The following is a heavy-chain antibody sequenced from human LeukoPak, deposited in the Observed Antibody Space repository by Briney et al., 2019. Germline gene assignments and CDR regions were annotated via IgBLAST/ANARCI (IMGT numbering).Heavy chain of an antibody. D-gene: IGHD1-1*01. CDR1: GGTFSSYA. CDR2: IIPIFGTA. Sequence: RSSVKVSCKASGGTFSSYAISWVRQAPGQGLEWMGGIIPIFGTANYAQKFQGRVTITADESTSTDYMELSSLRSEDTAVYYCARDQNWNDVSRYYYGMDVWGQGTTVTVSS. J-gene: IGHJ6*02. V-gene: IGHV1-69*01. CDR3: ARDQNWNDVSRYYYGMDV.